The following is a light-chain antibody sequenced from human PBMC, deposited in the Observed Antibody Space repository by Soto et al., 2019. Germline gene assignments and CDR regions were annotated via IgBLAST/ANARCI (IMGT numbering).Light chain of an antibody. CDR2: KAS. V-gene: IGKV1-5*03. J-gene: IGKJ1*01. Sequence: DIQMNMSPSTLSAYDGDRVIITCRASQSISRWLAWYQQRPGTAPKLLIYKASTLGSGVPSRFSGSGSGADFTLTISSLQSEDFAVYYCQQYDNWPWTLGQGANVDTK. CDR1: QSISRW. CDR3: QQYDNWPWT.